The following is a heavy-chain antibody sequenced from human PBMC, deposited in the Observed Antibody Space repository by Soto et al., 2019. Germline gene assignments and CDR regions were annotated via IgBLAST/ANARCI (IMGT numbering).Heavy chain of an antibody. D-gene: IGHD3-22*01. Sequence: WASVKVSCKTSGFTFTTYYIHWVRQAPGQGLEWMGMIDPSGGSTTYAQKFQGRITMTSDMSTSTVYMELSSLRSEDTAVYYCARVPYDTTGYYAFWAQGTLVTVSS. J-gene: IGHJ4*02. CDR2: IDPSGGST. CDR3: ARVPYDTTGYYAF. V-gene: IGHV1-46*01. CDR1: GFTFTTYY.